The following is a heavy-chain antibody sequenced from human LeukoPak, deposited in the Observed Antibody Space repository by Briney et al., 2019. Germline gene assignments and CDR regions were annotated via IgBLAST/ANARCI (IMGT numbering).Heavy chain of an antibody. CDR2: ISSSGTTI. J-gene: IGHJ4*02. Sequence: GGSLRLSCAASGFTFSSYEMNWVRQAPGKGLEWVSYISSSGTTIYYADSVKGRFTISRDNAKNSLYLQMNTLRAEDTAVYYCARFLVAAGGNDHWGQGTLVTVSS. CDR3: ARFLVAAGGNDH. V-gene: IGHV3-48*03. D-gene: IGHD4-23*01. CDR1: GFTFSSYE.